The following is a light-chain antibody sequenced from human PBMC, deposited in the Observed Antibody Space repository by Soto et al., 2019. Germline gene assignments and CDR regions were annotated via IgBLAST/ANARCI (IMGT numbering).Light chain of an antibody. V-gene: IGLV2-14*03. CDR2: GVS. Sequence: QSALTQPASVSGSPGQSITISCTGTSSDVGNYNYVSWYQQHPGKAPKLMIFGVSNRPSGVSDRFSGSKSGNTASLTISGLQAEDEADYHCSSYAGGYYRFGTGTKVTVL. CDR1: SSDVGNYNY. CDR3: SSYAGGYYR. J-gene: IGLJ1*01.